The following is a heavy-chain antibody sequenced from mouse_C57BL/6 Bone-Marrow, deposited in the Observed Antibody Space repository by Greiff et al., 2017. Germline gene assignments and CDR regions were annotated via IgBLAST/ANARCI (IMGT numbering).Heavy chain of an antibody. Sequence: QVQLQQPGAELVKPGASVKLSCKASGYTFTSYWMHWVKQRPGQGLEWIGMIHPNSGSTNYNEKFKSKATLTVDKSSSTAYMQLSSLTSEDSAVYYCARWRFYWYFDVWGTGTTVTVSS. J-gene: IGHJ1*03. CDR2: IHPNSGST. CDR3: ARWRFYWYFDV. CDR1: GYTFTSYW. V-gene: IGHV1-64*01.